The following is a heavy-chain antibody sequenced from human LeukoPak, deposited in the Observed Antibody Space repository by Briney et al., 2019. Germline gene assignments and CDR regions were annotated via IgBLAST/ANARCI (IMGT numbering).Heavy chain of an antibody. CDR2: ISSTGSYM. CDR1: GFTFSRYS. J-gene: IGHJ6*04. V-gene: IGHV3-21*01. CDR3: AELGITMIGGV. Sequence: GGSLRLSCAASGFTFSRYSMNWVRQAPGKGLEWVSSISSTGSYMYYPDSLKGRFTISRDKAKNSLYLQMNSLRAEDTAVYYCAELGITMIGGVWGKGTTVTISS. D-gene: IGHD3-10*02.